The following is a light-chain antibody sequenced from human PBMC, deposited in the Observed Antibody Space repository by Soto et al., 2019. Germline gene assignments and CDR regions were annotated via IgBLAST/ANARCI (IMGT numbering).Light chain of an antibody. CDR2: GAS. CDR3: QQYNNWPST. Sequence: EIVMTQSPATLSVSPGERATLSCRASQSVSGNLAWYQQKPGQAPRRLIYGASTRATGIPARFSGSGSGTDFTLTISSLQSEDFAVYYCQQYNNWPSTFGQGTKVEIK. CDR1: QSVSGN. J-gene: IGKJ1*01. V-gene: IGKV3D-15*01.